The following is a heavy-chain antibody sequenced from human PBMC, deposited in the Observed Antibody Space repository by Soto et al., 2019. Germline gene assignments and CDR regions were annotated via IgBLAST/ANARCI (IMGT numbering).Heavy chain of an antibody. CDR2: ISAYNGNT. D-gene: IGHD6-13*01. Sequence: GASVKVSCKASGYTFTSYGISWVRQAPGQGLEWMGWISAYNGNTNYAQKLQGRVTMTTDTSTSTAYMELRSLRSDDTAVYYCARDLRGYSSRWLNGYYFDYWGQGTLDTVS. CDR1: GYTFTSYG. CDR3: ARDLRGYSSRWLNGYYFDY. V-gene: IGHV1-18*01. J-gene: IGHJ4*02.